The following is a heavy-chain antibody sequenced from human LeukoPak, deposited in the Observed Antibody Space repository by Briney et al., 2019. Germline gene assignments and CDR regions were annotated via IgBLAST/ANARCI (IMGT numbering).Heavy chain of an antibody. CDR2: ISYSGST. CDR1: GGSISSYY. D-gene: IGHD1-1*01. Sequence: SETLSLTCTVSGGSISSYYWSWIRQPPGKGLEWIGYISYSGSTNFNPSLKSRVTISVDTSKNQFSLKLSSVTAADTAVYYCARIGNYYFDYWGQGTLVTVSS. J-gene: IGHJ4*02. V-gene: IGHV4-59*01. CDR3: ARIGNYYFDY.